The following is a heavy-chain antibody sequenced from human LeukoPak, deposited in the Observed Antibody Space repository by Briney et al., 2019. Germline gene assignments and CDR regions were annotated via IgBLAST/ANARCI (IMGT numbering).Heavy chain of an antibody. CDR2: INPNSGGT. CDR3: ARGRYSGSYYVDY. Sequence: SVKVSCKASGYTFTGYYMHWVRQAPGQGLEWMGWINPNSGGTNYAQKFQGRVTMTRDTSISTAYMELSRLRSDDTAVYYCARGRYSGSYYVDYWGQGTLVTVSS. D-gene: IGHD1-26*01. V-gene: IGHV1-2*02. J-gene: IGHJ4*02. CDR1: GYTFTGYY.